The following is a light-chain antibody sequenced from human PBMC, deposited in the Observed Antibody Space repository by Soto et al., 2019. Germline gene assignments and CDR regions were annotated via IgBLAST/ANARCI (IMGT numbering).Light chain of an antibody. J-gene: IGKJ5*01. CDR3: QQRSNWRIT. CDR2: DAS. CDR1: QSVSSY. V-gene: IGKV3-11*01. Sequence: EIVLTQSPATLSLSPGERATLSCRASQSVSSYLAWYQQKPGQAPRLLIYDASNRATGIPARFSGSGSGTDFTLTISSLEPEDFAVYYCQQRSNWRITSGQGTRLEIK.